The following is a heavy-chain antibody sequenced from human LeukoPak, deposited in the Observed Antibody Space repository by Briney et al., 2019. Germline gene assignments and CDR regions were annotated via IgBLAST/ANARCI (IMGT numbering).Heavy chain of an antibody. J-gene: IGHJ4*02. Sequence: PGGSLRLSCAASGFTFSSYAMSWVRQAPGKGLEWVSAISGSGGSTYYADSVKGRFTISRDNSKNTLYLQMNSLRAEDTAVYYCAKGDDYDSSGYYYPPHYFDYWGQGTLVTVPS. D-gene: IGHD3-22*01. CDR1: GFTFSSYA. CDR2: ISGSGGST. CDR3: AKGDDYDSSGYYYPPHYFDY. V-gene: IGHV3-23*01.